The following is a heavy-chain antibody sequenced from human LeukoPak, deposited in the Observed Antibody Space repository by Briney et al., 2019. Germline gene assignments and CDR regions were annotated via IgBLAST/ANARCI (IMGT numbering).Heavy chain of an antibody. D-gene: IGHD1-26*01. CDR2: IYYSGST. J-gene: IGHJ4*02. Sequence: SETLSLTCTVSGGSISSYYWSWIRQPPGKGLEWIGYIYYSGSTNYNPSLKSRVTISVDTSKNQFSLKLSSVTAADTAVYYCAREEEVGATFDYWGQGTLVTVSS. CDR3: AREEEVGATFDY. CDR1: GGSISSYY. V-gene: IGHV4-59*01.